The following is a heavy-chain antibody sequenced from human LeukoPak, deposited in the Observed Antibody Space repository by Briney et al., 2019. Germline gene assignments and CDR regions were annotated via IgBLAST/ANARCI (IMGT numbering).Heavy chain of an antibody. CDR1: GFPFSSYS. J-gene: IGHJ4*02. D-gene: IGHD6-13*01. Sequence: GSLRLSCAASGFPFSSYSMTWVRQAPGKGLEWVANIKPDGTTKFYVDSVKGRFTISRDNALNSLYLQMNSLRAEDTAIYYCARSIPYGTTWYGRSDYWGQGTLVTVSS. CDR3: ARSIPYGTTWYGRSDY. V-gene: IGHV3-7*03. CDR2: IKPDGTTK.